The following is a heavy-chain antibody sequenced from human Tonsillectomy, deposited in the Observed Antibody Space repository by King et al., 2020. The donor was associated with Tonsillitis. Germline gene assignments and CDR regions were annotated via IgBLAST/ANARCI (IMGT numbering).Heavy chain of an antibody. CDR3: ARGEELEVARDWFDP. CDR2: IDDSGST. V-gene: IGHV4-34*01. D-gene: IGHD6-19*01. J-gene: IGHJ5*02. Sequence: VQLQQWGAGPLKPSETLSLTCAVYGGSLSGYFWSWIRQPPGRGLEWIGEIDDSGSTNYNSSLKSRVTMSADTSKNQISLKLTSVTAADTAVYYCARGEELEVARDWFDPWGQGTLVTVSS. CDR1: GGSLSGYF.